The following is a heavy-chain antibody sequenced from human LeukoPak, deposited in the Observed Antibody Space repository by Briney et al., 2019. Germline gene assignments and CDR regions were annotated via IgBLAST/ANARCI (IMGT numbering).Heavy chain of an antibody. CDR1: GGSIRSYN. CDR3: ARYSGTPTWFFDC. V-gene: IGHV4-59*01. J-gene: IGHJ4*02. D-gene: IGHD1-26*01. CDR2: IYDDGST. Sequence: PSETLSLTCTVSGGSIRSYNWSWIRQPPGKGLEWIGHIYDDGSTNYSPSLQSRLTLSVDTSKNHLTLKLSSVTAADTAVYYCARYSGTPTWFFDCWGQGTLVTVSS.